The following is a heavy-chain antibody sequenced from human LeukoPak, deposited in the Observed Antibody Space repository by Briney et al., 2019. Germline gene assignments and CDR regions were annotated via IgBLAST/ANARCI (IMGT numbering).Heavy chain of an antibody. Sequence: PGGSLRLSCATSGFTFSSYGMHWVRQAPGKGLEWVAVISYDGSNKYYADSVKGRFTISRDNSKNTLYLQMNSLRAEDTAVYYCAKVSRDGSGNNWFDPWGQGTLVTVSS. J-gene: IGHJ5*02. D-gene: IGHD3-22*01. CDR3: AKVSRDGSGNNWFDP. CDR2: ISYDGSNK. V-gene: IGHV3-30*18. CDR1: GFTFSSYG.